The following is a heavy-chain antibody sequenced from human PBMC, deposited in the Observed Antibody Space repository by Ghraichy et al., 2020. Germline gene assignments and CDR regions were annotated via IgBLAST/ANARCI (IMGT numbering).Heavy chain of an antibody. V-gene: IGHV1-69*13. Sequence: VKVSCKASGGTFSSYAISWVRQAPGQGLEWMGGIIPIFGTANYAQKFQGRVTITADESTSTAYMELSSLRSEDTAVYYCARKASYYYYMDVWGKGTTVTVSS. J-gene: IGHJ6*03. CDR2: IIPIFGTA. CDR3: ARKASYYYYMDV. CDR1: GGTFSSYA.